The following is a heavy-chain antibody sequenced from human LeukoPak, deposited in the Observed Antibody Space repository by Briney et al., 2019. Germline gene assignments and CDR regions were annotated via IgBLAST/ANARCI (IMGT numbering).Heavy chain of an antibody. V-gene: IGHV3-30*18. CDR1: GFTFSSYG. Sequence: GGSLRLSCAAPGFTFSSYGMHWVRQAPGKGLEWVAVISYDGSNKYYADSVKGRFTISRDNSKNTLYLQMNSLRAEDTAVYYCAKDLGTMATIIDYWGQGTLVTVSS. CDR2: ISYDGSNK. D-gene: IGHD5-24*01. CDR3: AKDLGTMATIIDY. J-gene: IGHJ4*02.